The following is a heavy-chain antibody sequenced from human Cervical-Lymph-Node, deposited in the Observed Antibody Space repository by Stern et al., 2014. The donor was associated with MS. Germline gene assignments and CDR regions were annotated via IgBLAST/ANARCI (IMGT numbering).Heavy chain of an antibody. J-gene: IGHJ6*02. CDR3: ASPLTATSVPFGYYGMDV. CDR1: GGTFSNYA. Sequence: QLVQSGAEVKKPGSSGKVSCKASGGTFSNYATSWVRQAPGQGLAWMGGIVPLFGKPNYAQKFQGRVTITADESTSTAYMDLSSLRSEDTAVYYCASPLTATSVPFGYYGMDVWGQGTTVTVS. CDR2: IVPLFGKP. D-gene: IGHD4-17*01. V-gene: IGHV1-69*01.